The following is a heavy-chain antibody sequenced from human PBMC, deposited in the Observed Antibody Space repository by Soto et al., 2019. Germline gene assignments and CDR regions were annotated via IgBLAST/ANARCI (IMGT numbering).Heavy chain of an antibody. CDR2: ISSSSSYI. Sequence: GALKVTCVDFGVRFIIKSMNWVRQAPGKGLEWVSSISSSSSYIYYADSVKGRFTISRDNSKNTLYLQMNSLRAEDTAVYYCAKGRGRYYDSSGYYWNYWGQGTVVTVSS. D-gene: IGHD3-22*01. J-gene: IGHJ4*02. CDR1: GVRFIIKS. CDR3: AKGRGRYYDSSGYYWNY. V-gene: IGHV3-21*04.